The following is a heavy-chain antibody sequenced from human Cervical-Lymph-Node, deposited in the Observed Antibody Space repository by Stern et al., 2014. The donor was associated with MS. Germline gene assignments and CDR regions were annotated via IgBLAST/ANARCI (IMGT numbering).Heavy chain of an antibody. CDR1: GGTFSSYA. D-gene: IGHD1-26*01. J-gene: IGHJ6*02. V-gene: IGHV1-69*01. CDR3: ARGELKEGLVRGMDV. Sequence: QVQLVQSGAEVKKPGSSVKVSCKASGGTFSSYAISWVRQAPGQGLKWMGGIIPIFGTANYAQKFQGRVTINADESKRTAYMELSSLRSEDTAVYYCARGELKEGLVRGMDVWGQGTTVTVSS. CDR2: IIPIFGTA.